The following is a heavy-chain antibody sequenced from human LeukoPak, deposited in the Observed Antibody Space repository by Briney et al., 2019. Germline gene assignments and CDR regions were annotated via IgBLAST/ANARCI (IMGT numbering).Heavy chain of an antibody. D-gene: IGHD6-13*01. Sequence: PGGSLRLSCAASGFTVSSNYMSWVRQAPGKGLEWVSVIYSGGSTYYADSVKGRFTISRDNSKNTLYLQMNSLRAEDTAVYYCARELGGIAEAGSSDYWGQGTPVTVSS. J-gene: IGHJ4*02. CDR1: GFTVSSNY. CDR2: IYSGGST. V-gene: IGHV3-66*01. CDR3: ARELGGIAEAGSSDY.